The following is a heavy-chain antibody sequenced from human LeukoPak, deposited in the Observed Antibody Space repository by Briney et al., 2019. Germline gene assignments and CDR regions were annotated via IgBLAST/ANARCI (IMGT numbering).Heavy chain of an antibody. D-gene: IGHD1-26*01. V-gene: IGHV3-23*01. Sequence: GGSLRLSCAASGFTFSSYDMTRVRQAPGKGLESVSAISASGGRTFYADSVKGRFTISRGDSKNTLYLQMNSLRAEDTAVYYCAKGVGTTSSHFHHWGQGTLVTVSS. CDR1: GFTFSSYD. J-gene: IGHJ1*01. CDR3: AKGVGTTSSHFHH. CDR2: ISASGGRT.